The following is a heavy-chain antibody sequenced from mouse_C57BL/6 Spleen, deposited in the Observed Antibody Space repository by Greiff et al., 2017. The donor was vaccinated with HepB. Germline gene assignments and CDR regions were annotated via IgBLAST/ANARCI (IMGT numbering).Heavy chain of an antibody. CDR3: ARTGLVFDY. CDR2: IDPSDSYT. Sequence: VKLQESGAELVMPGASVKLSCKASGYTFTSYWMHWVKQRPGQGLEWIGEIDPSDSYTNYNQKFKGKSTLTVDKSSSTAYMQLSSLTSEDSAVYYCARTGLVFDYWGQGTTLTVSS. V-gene: IGHV1-69*01. D-gene: IGHD3-3*01. J-gene: IGHJ2*01. CDR1: GYTFTSYW.